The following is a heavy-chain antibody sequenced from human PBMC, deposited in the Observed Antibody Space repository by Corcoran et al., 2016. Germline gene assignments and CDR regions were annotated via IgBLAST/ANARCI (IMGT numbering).Heavy chain of an antibody. CDR2: IYPGDSDT. CDR1: GYSFTSYW. D-gene: IGHD6-13*01. Sequence: EVQLVQSGAEVKKPGASLKISCKGSGYSFTSYWIGWVRQMPGKGLDWMGIIYPGDSDTRYSPSFPGQVTISADKSISTAYLQWSSLKASDNAKYYCARSERASSWPASLDLWGRGTLVTVSS. J-gene: IGHJ2*01. V-gene: IGHV5-51*01. CDR3: ARSERASSWPASLDL.